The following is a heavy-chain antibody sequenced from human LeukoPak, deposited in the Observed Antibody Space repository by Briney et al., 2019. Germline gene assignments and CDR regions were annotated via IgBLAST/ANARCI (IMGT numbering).Heavy chain of an antibody. D-gene: IGHD3-10*01. Sequence: RGSLRLSCGASGFTFSNYAMSWVRQAPGKGLEWVSAISASGGTTYYADSVKGRFTISRDNPKNTLYLQMNSLRAEDTAVYSCARASGPFDYWGQGALVTVSS. J-gene: IGHJ4*02. CDR2: ISASGGTT. CDR1: GFTFSNYA. V-gene: IGHV3-23*01. CDR3: ARASGPFDY.